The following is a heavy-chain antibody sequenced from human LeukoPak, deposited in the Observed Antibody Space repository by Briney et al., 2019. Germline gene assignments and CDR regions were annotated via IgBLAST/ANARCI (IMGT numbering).Heavy chain of an antibody. CDR1: GFSVSTDH. Sequence: GGSLRLSCAVSGFSVSTDHMSWVRQAPGKGLEWVSVIYNDGSTYYADTVKGRFTISRDNSKNTVDLQVNSLRDEDTAVYYCARVWELSYDYWGQGTLVTVSA. CDR3: ARVWELSYDY. D-gene: IGHD3-16*02. J-gene: IGHJ4*02. V-gene: IGHV3-53*01. CDR2: IYNDGST.